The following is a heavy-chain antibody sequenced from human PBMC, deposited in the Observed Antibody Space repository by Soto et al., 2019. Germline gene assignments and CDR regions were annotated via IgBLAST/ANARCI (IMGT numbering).Heavy chain of an antibody. CDR3: ARSINP. D-gene: IGHD3-10*01. CDR2: IYHSGST. J-gene: IGHJ5*02. V-gene: IGHV4-4*02. Sequence: PSETLSLTYAFSGGSISSSNLWGWVRQSPVKGLEWIGEIYHSGSTTYNPSLKSRVTISVDTSKNQFSLKLSSVTAADTAVYYCARSINPWGQGTLVTVSS. CDR1: GGSISSSNL.